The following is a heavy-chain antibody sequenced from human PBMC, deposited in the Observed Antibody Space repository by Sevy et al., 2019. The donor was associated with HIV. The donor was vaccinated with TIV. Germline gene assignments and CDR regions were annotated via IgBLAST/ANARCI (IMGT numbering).Heavy chain of an antibody. CDR2: ISSSSSTI. V-gene: IGHV3-48*01. CDR3: VREGCSKPHDY. D-gene: IGHD2-2*01. J-gene: IGHJ4*02. Sequence: GGSLRLSCAASGFTFSSYSMNWVRQAPGKGLEWVSYISSSSSTIYYADSVKGRFTISRDNAKNSLYLQMNSLRAEDTALYYCVREGCSKPHDYWGQGTLVTVSS. CDR1: GFTFSSYS.